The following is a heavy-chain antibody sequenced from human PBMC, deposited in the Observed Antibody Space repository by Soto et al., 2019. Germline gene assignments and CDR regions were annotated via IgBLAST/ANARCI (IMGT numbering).Heavy chain of an antibody. CDR3: ARERNYDSSGYSYYYGMDV. Sequence: QVQLQESGPGLVKPSQTLSLTCTVSGGSISSGGYYWSWIRQHPGKGLEWIGYIYYSGSTYYNPSLKSRVTISVDTSKNQFSLKLSSVTAADTAVYYCARERNYDSSGYSYYYGMDVWGQGPTVTVSS. J-gene: IGHJ6*02. D-gene: IGHD3-22*01. CDR2: IYYSGST. V-gene: IGHV4-31*03. CDR1: GGSISSGGYY.